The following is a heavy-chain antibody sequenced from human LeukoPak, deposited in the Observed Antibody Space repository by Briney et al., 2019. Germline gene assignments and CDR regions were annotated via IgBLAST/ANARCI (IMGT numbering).Heavy chain of an antibody. D-gene: IGHD3-3*01. CDR3: ARVGGLTVFGVVTPYYYYMDV. J-gene: IGHJ6*03. Sequence: GASVQVSCKASGYTFTGYYMHWVRQAPGQGLEWMGWINPNSGGTNYAQKFQGRVTMTRDTSISTAYMELSRLRSDDTAVYYCARVGGLTVFGVVTPYYYYMDVWGKGTTVTVSS. V-gene: IGHV1-2*02. CDR2: INPNSGGT. CDR1: GYTFTGYY.